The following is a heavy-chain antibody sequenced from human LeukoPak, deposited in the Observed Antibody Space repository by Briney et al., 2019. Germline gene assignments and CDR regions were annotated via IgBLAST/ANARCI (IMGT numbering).Heavy chain of an antibody. D-gene: IGHD7-27*01. Sequence: PSETLSLTCTVSGGSISSSSYYWGWIRQAPGKGLEWVSAISGSGGSTYYADSVKGRFTISRDNSKNTLYLQMNSLRAEDTAVYYCAKEPNWAFFDYWGQGTLVAVSS. V-gene: IGHV3-23*01. CDR1: GGSISSSSYY. CDR3: AKEPNWAFFDY. CDR2: ISGSGGST. J-gene: IGHJ4*02.